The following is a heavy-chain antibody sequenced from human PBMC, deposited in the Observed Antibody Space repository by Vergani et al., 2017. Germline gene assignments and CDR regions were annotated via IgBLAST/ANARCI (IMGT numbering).Heavy chain of an antibody. D-gene: IGHD5-12*01. CDR1: GYSIRNGYY. Sequence: QVQLQESGPGLVEPSETLSLTCAVSGYSIRNGYYWGWIRQPPGKGLEWIGSIYHSGSTHYNPSLKSRGTISVDTSKNYFSLKVTSVTAADTAVYYCTRQPQEGASGPPSVPTWGQGISVIVSS. CDR3: TRQPQEGASGPPSVPT. J-gene: IGHJ4*02. V-gene: IGHV4-38-2*01. CDR2: IYHSGST.